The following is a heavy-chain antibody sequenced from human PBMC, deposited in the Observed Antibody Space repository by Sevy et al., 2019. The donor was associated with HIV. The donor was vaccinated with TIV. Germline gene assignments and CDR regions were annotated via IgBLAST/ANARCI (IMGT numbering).Heavy chain of an antibody. D-gene: IGHD6-19*01. Sequence: GGSLRLSCAASGFTFSTYAMSWVRQAPGKGLEWVSGISGSGVTTYYADSVKGRLTMSRDNSKNTLYLQMNSLTAEDTAVYYCAKAGVRVGGTFDLFYFDYWGQGTLVTVSS. V-gene: IGHV3-23*01. CDR2: ISGSGVTT. CDR1: GFTFSTYA. J-gene: IGHJ4*02. CDR3: AKAGVRVGGTFDLFYFDY.